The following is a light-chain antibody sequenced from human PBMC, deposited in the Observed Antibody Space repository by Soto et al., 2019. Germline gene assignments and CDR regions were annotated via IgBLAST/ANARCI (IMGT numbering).Light chain of an antibody. J-gene: IGKJ3*01. V-gene: IGKV3-20*01. CDR2: GAS. CDR1: QSVSSSY. CDR3: QQYCSSPLFT. Sequence: ETVSTQSPGTLSLSPGERATLSCRASQSVSSSYLAWYQQKPGQAPRLLIYGASSRATGIHDRFSGSGSETDFPLTISRLEPEYVAVYYCQQYCSSPLFTFGPGTKVDIK.